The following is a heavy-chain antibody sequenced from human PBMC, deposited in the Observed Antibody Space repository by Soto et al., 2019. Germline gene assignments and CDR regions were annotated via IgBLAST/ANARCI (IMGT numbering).Heavy chain of an antibody. D-gene: IGHD2-2*01. Sequence: SETLSLTCSVSGGSVSSESYYWSWIRQHPGKGLEWIGYIYYSGTTYYNPSLKSRVTISVDTSKNQFSLKLSSVSAADTALYYCARCSLVVVPAPGFDPWGRGTLVTVSS. V-gene: IGHV4-31*03. J-gene: IGHJ5*02. CDR2: IYYSGTT. CDR1: GGSVSSESYY. CDR3: ARCSLVVVPAPGFDP.